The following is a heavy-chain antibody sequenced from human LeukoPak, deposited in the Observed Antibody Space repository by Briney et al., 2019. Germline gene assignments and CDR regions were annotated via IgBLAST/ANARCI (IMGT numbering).Heavy chain of an antibody. D-gene: IGHD2-2*01. CDR3: ARPTSRPSNYYSMDV. CDR1: GYTFTSFD. V-gene: IGHV1-8*01. Sequence: GASVKVSCKASGYTFTSFDLNWVRQAPGQGLKWVGWINPNNGNADYAQRFQGRVTMTRDTAISTVYMELSSLTYEDTAVYYCARPTSRPSNYYSMDVWGKGTTVTVSS. CDR2: INPNNGNA. J-gene: IGHJ6*03.